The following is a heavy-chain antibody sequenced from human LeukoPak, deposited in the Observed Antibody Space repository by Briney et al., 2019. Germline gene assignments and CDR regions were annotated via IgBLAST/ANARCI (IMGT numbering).Heavy chain of an antibody. Sequence: SETLSLTCSVSGGSISNYYWSWIRQPPGRGLEWLAYLFNTGTTNYNPSLKSRATISVDTSKNQFSLKLRSVTAADTAVYYWARRGSGSYSPFDYWGQGTLVTVSS. CDR2: LFNTGTT. CDR3: ARRGSGSYSPFDY. J-gene: IGHJ4*02. D-gene: IGHD3-10*01. CDR1: GGSISNYY. V-gene: IGHV4-59*01.